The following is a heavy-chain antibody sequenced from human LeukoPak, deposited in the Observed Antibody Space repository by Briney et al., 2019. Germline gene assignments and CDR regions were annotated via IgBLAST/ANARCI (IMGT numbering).Heavy chain of an antibody. J-gene: IGHJ4*02. CDR1: GGSFSGYY. CDR3: ARSYSYCSSTSCRRKYYFDY. CDR2: INHSGST. D-gene: IGHD2-2*01. V-gene: IGHV4-34*01. Sequence: SETLSLTCAVYGGSFSGYYWSWIRQPPGKGLEWIGEINHSGSTNYNPSLKSRVTISVDTSKNQFPLKLSSVTAADTAVYYCARSYSYCSSTSCRRKYYFDYWGQGTLVTVSS.